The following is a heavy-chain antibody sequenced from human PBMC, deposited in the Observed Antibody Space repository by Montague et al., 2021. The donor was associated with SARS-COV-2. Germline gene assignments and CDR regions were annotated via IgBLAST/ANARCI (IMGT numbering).Heavy chain of an antibody. V-gene: IGHV4-39*01. CDR1: GGSMRSSIDY. Sequence: SETLSLTCAVSGGSMRSSIDYWGWIRQPPGEGLESIGNIYYTSGSTFYNPSLKSRVTISIDTSKNRLSLNLTSVTAADTAVYYCARQPTLPRADYWGQGILVTVSA. J-gene: IGHJ4*02. CDR2: IYYTSGST. CDR3: ARQPTLPRADY.